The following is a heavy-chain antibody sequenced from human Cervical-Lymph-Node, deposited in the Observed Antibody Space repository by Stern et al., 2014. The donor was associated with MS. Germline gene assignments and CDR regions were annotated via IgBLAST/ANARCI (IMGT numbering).Heavy chain of an antibody. CDR2: IFQSGST. CDR3: ARQGSWYSIDY. V-gene: IGHV4-4*02. Sequence: VQLEESGPGLVKTSGTLSLTCAVSGGSISSSNWWSWVRRPPGKGLEWMGEIFQSGSTNYNPSLKSRVTISVDTSKNQFSLKLSSVTAADTAVYYCARQGSWYSIDYWGQGTLVTVSS. J-gene: IGHJ4*02. CDR1: GGSISSSNW. D-gene: IGHD2-15*01.